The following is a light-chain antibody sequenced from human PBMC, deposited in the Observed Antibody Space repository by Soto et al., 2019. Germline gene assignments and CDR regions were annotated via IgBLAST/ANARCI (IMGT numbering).Light chain of an antibody. J-gene: IGKJ1*01. Sequence: IMVTQSPGTLSLSPGDRATLSCRASQSVSRSYLGWYQQKAGHPPSLLMDGASIRPAGVPDRFSGSGSGTEFSLPIRRLEPEDFTVYYSHHYEPFGQGTIVDI. CDR2: GAS. CDR3: HHYEP. V-gene: IGKV3-20*01. CDR1: QSVSRSY.